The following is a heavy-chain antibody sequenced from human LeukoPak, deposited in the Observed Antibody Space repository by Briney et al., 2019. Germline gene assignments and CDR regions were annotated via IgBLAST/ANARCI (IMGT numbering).Heavy chain of an antibody. D-gene: IGHD1-26*01. CDR3: ATGTSGSYYVGIVRPIDY. Sequence: AASVKVSCKVSGYTLTELPIHWVRQAPGKGLVWMGGFDPDDGETVYAQMFQGRVTMTEDTSSDTASMELSSLRSEDTAVYYCATGTSGSYYVGIVRPIDYWGQGTLVTVSS. J-gene: IGHJ4*02. CDR2: FDPDDGET. V-gene: IGHV1-24*01. CDR1: GYTLTELP.